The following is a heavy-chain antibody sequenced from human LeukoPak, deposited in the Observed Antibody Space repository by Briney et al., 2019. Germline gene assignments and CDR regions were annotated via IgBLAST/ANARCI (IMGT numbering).Heavy chain of an antibody. CDR3: ARTTEGGYTYGYFYYYYMDV. D-gene: IGHD5-18*01. V-gene: IGHV4-39*07. J-gene: IGHJ6*03. CDR1: GGFISSSSYY. CDR2: IYYSGST. Sequence: SETLSLTCTVSGGFISSSSYYWGWIRQPPGKGLEWIGSIYYSGSTYYSPSLKSRVTISVDTSKNQFSLKLTSVTAADTAVYYCARTTEGGYTYGYFYYYYMDVWGKGTTVTISS.